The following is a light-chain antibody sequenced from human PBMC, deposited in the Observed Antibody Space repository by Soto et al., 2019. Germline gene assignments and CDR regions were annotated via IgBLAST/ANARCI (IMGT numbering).Light chain of an antibody. CDR2: DAS. V-gene: IGKV3-11*01. CDR1: QSVSSY. J-gene: IGKJ2*01. Sequence: EIVLTQSPATLYLSPGARATLSCRASQSVSSYLAWDQQKPGQAPRLLIYDASNRADGIPARFSGSGSGTDFTLNISSLEPEDFAVYYCQQRSNWRFYTVGQGLKMEIK. CDR3: QQRSNWRFYT.